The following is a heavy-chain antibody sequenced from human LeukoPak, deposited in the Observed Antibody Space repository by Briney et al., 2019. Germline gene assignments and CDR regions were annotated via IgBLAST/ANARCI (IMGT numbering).Heavy chain of an antibody. Sequence: PSETLSLTCIVSGGSISSSIYYWSWIRQPPGKGLEWIGEINHSGSTNYNPSLKSRVTISVDTSKNQFSLKLSSVTAADTAVYYCARAPYSSGWYRGDYWGQGTLVTVSS. CDR3: ARAPYSSGWYRGDY. V-gene: IGHV4-39*07. CDR1: GGSISSSIYY. CDR2: INHSGST. J-gene: IGHJ4*02. D-gene: IGHD6-19*01.